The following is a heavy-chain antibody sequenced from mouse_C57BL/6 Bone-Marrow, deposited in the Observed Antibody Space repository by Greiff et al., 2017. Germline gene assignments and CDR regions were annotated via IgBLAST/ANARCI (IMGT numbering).Heavy chain of an antibody. CDR3: ARNRFPFDY. CDR2: INPNNGGT. CDR1: GYTFTDYY. J-gene: IGHJ2*01. V-gene: IGHV1-26*01. Sequence: VQLQQSGPELVKPGASVKISCKASGYTFTDYYMNWVKQSHGQSLEWIGDINPNNGGTSYNQKFKGKATLTVDKSSSTAYMALRSPTSEDSAVYYCARNRFPFDYWGQGTTLTVSS.